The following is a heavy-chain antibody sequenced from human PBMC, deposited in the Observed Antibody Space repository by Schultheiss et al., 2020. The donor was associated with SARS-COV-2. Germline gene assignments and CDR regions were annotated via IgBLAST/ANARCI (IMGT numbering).Heavy chain of an antibody. Sequence: GGSLRLSCAASGFTFSDYYMSWIRQAPGKGLEWVSYISSSSSTIYYADSVKGRFTISRDNAKNSLYLQMNSLRDEDTAVYYCASFGRFGVVAYGMDVWGQGTTVTVAS. J-gene: IGHJ6*02. CDR1: GFTFSDYY. V-gene: IGHV3-11*04. D-gene: IGHD3-3*01. CDR2: ISSSSSTI. CDR3: ASFGRFGVVAYGMDV.